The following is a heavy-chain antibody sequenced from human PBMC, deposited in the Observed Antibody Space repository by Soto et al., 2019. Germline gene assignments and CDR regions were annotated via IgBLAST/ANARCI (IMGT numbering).Heavy chain of an antibody. CDR3: ARTSPVARGFDN. CDR2: IYYTT. D-gene: IGHD6-19*01. V-gene: IGHV4-59*11. CDR1: GGSISNHY. J-gene: IGHJ4*02. Sequence: SETLSLTCTVSGGSISNHYWSCIRQAPGKGLEWIGYIYYTTNYNPSLKSRVTISADTSKNQISLKLTSVTAADTAVYYCARTSPVARGFDNRGQGTLVTV.